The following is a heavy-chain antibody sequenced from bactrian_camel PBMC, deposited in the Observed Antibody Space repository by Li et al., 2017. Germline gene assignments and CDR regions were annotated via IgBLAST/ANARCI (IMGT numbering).Heavy chain of an antibody. CDR2: INSIADIK. CDR3: SVATTSGTFNY. J-gene: IGHJ4*01. D-gene: IGHD5*01. V-gene: IGHV3S40*01. CDR1: GFTFRNHG. Sequence: DVQLVESGGGLVQPGGSLRLSCVASGFTFRNHGMIWVRQAPGKGLEWVSGINSIADIKVYTDPVKGRFTISQDNAKNTVYLQMNSLKPEDTALYYCSVATTSGTFNYWGQGTQVTVS.